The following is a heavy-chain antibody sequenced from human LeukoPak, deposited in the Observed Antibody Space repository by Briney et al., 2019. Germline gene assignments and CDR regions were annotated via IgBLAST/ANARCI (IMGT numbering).Heavy chain of an antibody. Sequence: ASVKVSCKASGGTFSSYAISWVRQAPGQGLEWMGGIIPIFGTANYAQKFQGRVTITTDESTSTAYMELRSLRSDDTAVYYCARATYYYDSSGYNWGQGTLVTVSS. J-gene: IGHJ4*02. CDR2: IIPIFGTA. CDR3: ARATYYYDSSGYN. CDR1: GGTFSSYA. V-gene: IGHV1-69*05. D-gene: IGHD3-22*01.